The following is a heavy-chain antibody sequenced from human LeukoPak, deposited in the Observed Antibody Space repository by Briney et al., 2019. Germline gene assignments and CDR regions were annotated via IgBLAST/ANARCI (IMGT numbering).Heavy chain of an antibody. CDR3: AKDADYYDSSGYHY. J-gene: IGHJ4*02. V-gene: IGHV3-30*18. CDR1: GFTFSSYG. Sequence: GGSLRLSCAASGFTFSSYGMHWVRQAPGKGLEWVAVISYDGSNKYYADSVKGRFTISRDNSKNTLYLQMNSLRAEDTAVYYCAKDADYYDSSGYHYWGQGTLVTVSS. D-gene: IGHD3-22*01. CDR2: ISYDGSNK.